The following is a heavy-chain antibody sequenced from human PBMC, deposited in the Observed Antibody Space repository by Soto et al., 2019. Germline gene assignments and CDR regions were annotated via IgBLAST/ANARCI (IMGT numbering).Heavy chain of an antibody. V-gene: IGHV4-31*03. D-gene: IGHD4-4*01. CDR1: GGSISSGDFY. CDR3: ATSLAVTTTYYYAMDV. J-gene: IGHJ6*02. Sequence: QVQLQESGPGLVKPSQTLSLTCTVSGGSISSGDFYWNWIRQHPGKGLGWIGNMYYSGSTNYNPSLKSRVTMSVDTSKNHFFLKLTSVTAADTAVYFCATSLAVTTTYYYAMDVWGQGTTVTVSS. CDR2: MYYSGST.